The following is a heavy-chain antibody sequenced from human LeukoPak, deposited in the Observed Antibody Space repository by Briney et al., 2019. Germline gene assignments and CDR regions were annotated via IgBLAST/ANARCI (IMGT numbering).Heavy chain of an antibody. CDR3: ASGFLDDFWSGHF. D-gene: IGHD3-3*01. J-gene: IGHJ4*02. CDR2: IKEDGRQK. CDR1: GFTFSTHW. V-gene: IGHV3-7*01. Sequence: PGGSLRLSCEASGFTFSTHWMSWVRQAPGKGLEWVANIKEDGRQKYYVDSAKGRFTISRDNARKSLYLQMNSLRAEDTAVYYCASGFLDDFWSGHFWGQGTLVTVSS.